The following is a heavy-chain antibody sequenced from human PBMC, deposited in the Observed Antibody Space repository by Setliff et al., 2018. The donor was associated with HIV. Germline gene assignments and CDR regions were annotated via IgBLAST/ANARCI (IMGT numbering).Heavy chain of an antibody. J-gene: IGHJ6*03. V-gene: IGHV5-51*01. D-gene: IGHD2-2*01. CDR2: IYPADSDT. Sequence: PGEYLKISCKGSGYSFTNYWIGWVRQVPGKGLEWMGIIYPADSDTRYSPSFQGQVTISADKSISTAYLQWSSLRASDTAVCYCSRASDPSHRMPPTNYYYYIDVWGKGTKVTVSS. CDR3: SRASDPSHRMPPTNYYYYIDV. CDR1: GYSFTNYW.